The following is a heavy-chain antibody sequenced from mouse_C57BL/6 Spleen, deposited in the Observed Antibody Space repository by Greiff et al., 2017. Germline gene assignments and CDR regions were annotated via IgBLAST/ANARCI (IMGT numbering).Heavy chain of an antibody. CDR1: GYTFTSYW. J-gene: IGHJ3*01. V-gene: IGHV1-7*01. CDR3: ATAQDFAY. D-gene: IGHD3-2*02. Sequence: VQLQQSGAELAKPGASVKLSCKASGYTFTSYWMHWVKQRPGPGLEWIGYFNPSSGYTKYNQKFKDKATLTADKASSTVYMQLSSLTYGDSAVYYCATAQDFAYWGQGTLVTVSA. CDR2: FNPSSGYT.